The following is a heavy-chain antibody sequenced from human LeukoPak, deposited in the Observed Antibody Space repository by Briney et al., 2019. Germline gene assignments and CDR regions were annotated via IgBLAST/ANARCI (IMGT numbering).Heavy chain of an antibody. CDR1: GFTFSNNW. V-gene: IGHV3-7*01. CDR2: IKQDGSEK. D-gene: IGHD1-26*01. Sequence: GGSLRLSCAASGFTFSNNWMSWVRQAAGKGLEWVANIKQDGSEKYYVDSVKGRFTISRNNAKNSLYLQMNSLRAEDTAVYYCARTEWELFYFDYWGQGTLVTVSS. J-gene: IGHJ4*02. CDR3: ARTEWELFYFDY.